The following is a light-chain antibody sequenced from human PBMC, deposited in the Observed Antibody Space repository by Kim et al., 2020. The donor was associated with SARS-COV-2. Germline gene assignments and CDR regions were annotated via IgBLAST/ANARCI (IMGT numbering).Light chain of an antibody. CDR3: QVWVSSSDQVV. V-gene: IGLV3-21*04. CDR2: YDD. J-gene: IGLJ2*01. CDR1: SIVGNS. Sequence: APGKTASITCGGDSIVGNSDHWYQQKPGQAPVLVIYYDDSRPSGIPERFSASNFGIPGALTMSRVEAGDEADYYCQVWVSSSDQVVFGGGTQLTVL.